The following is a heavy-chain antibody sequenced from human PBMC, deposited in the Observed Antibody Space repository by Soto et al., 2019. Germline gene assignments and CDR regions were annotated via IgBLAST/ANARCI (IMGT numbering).Heavy chain of an antibody. CDR1: GFTFSIYG. J-gene: IGHJ4*02. Sequence: QVQLVESGGGVVQPGRSLRLSCAASGFTFSIYGMHWVRQAPGKGLEWVAVISYDVSNKYYEDSVKGRFTISRDNSKNTLYLHMNSLRAEDTAVYYCAKSIAAPESLDYWGQGTLVTVGS. CDR2: ISYDVSNK. D-gene: IGHD6-13*01. CDR3: AKSIAAPESLDY. V-gene: IGHV3-30*18.